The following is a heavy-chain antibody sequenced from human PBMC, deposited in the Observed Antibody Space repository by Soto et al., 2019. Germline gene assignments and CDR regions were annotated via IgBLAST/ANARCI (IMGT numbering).Heavy chain of an antibody. CDR3: AKDRRDCSRGNYYSRNYYYYGMDV. Sequence: QVQLVESGGGVVQPGRSLRLSCAASGFTFSSYGMHWVRQAPGKGLEWVAIILYDGSNKYYADSVKGRFTISRDNSKNTLFLQMNSLRAEETAVYHCAKDRRDCSRGNYYSRNYYYYGMDVWGQGTTVTLSS. J-gene: IGHJ6*02. V-gene: IGHV3-30*18. CDR2: ILYDGSNK. D-gene: IGHD2-15*01. CDR1: GFTFSSYG.